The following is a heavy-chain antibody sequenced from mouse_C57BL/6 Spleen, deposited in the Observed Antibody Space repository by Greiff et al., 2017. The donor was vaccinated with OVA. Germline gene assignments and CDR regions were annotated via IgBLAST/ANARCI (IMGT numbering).Heavy chain of an antibody. V-gene: IGHV1-64*01. J-gene: IGHJ1*03. Sequence: VQLQQPGAELVKPGASVKLSCKASGYTFTSYWMHWVKQRPGQGLEWIGMIHPNSGSTNYNEKFKSKATLTVDKSSSTAYMQLSSLTSEDSAVYCCARRGDYGGWYFDVWGTGTTVTVSS. D-gene: IGHD2-4*01. CDR2: IHPNSGST. CDR3: ARRGDYGGWYFDV. CDR1: GYTFTSYW.